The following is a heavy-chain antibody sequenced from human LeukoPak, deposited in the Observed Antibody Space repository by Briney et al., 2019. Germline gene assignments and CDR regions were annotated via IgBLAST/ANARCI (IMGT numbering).Heavy chain of an antibody. Sequence: PSETLSLTCTVSGGSISSYYWSWIRQPPGKGLEWIGYIYYSGSTNYNPSLKSRVTISVDTSKNQFSLKLSSVTAADTAVYYCAREVGAAASNWFDPWGQGTLVTVSS. D-gene: IGHD6-13*01. V-gene: IGHV4-59*01. CDR2: IYYSGST. CDR1: GGSISSYY. J-gene: IGHJ5*02. CDR3: AREVGAAASNWFDP.